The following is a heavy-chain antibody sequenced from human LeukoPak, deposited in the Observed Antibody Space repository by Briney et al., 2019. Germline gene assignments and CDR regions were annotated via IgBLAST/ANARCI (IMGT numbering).Heavy chain of an antibody. Sequence: PSETLSLTCAVYGGSFSGYYWSWIRQPPGKGLEWIGEINHSGSTNYNPSLKSRVTISVDTSKNQFSLKLSSVTAADTAMYYCARGRFRAWFGELLPPYFDYWGQGTLVTVSS. CDR3: ARGRFRAWFGELLPPYFDY. V-gene: IGHV4-34*01. D-gene: IGHD3-10*01. CDR1: GGSFSGYY. J-gene: IGHJ4*02. CDR2: INHSGST.